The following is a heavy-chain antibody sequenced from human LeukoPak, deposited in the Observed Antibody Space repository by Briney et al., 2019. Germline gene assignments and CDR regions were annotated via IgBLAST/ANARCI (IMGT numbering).Heavy chain of an antibody. J-gene: IGHJ6*02. CDR3: ASGRQQLAHYGMDV. V-gene: IGHV4-59*01. CDR1: GGSISSYY. Sequence: KASETPSLTCTVSGGSISSYYWSWIRQPPGKGLEWIGYIYYSGSTNYNPSLKSRVTISVDTSKNQFSLKLSSVTAADTAVYYCASGRQQLAHYGMDVWGQGTTVTVSS. CDR2: IYYSGST. D-gene: IGHD6-13*01.